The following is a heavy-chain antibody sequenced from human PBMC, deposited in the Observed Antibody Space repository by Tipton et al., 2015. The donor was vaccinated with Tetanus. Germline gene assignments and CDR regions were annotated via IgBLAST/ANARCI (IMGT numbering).Heavy chain of an antibody. CDR1: GFTFSTYW. D-gene: IGHD6-25*01. Sequence: SLRLSCAASGFTFSTYWMSWIRQAPGKGLEYVANIKRDGSQKFYVDSVKGRFTISRDNAKNSLFLEMNSLRADDTAVYFCVSGSALDYWGQGTLITVSS. V-gene: IGHV3-7*01. CDR3: VSGSALDY. CDR2: IKRDGSQK. J-gene: IGHJ4*02.